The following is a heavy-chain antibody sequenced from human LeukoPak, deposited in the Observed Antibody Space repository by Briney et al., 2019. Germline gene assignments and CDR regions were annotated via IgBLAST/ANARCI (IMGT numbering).Heavy chain of an antibody. CDR2: FSGSGGST. J-gene: IGHJ4*02. CDR3: ARTWGWDGYKLSFDC. V-gene: IGHV3-23*01. CDR1: GFTFSSYT. D-gene: IGHD5-24*01. Sequence: PGGSLRLSCAASGFTFSSYTMSWVRQAPGKGLECISGFSGSGGSTYYADSVKGRFTISRDNSKNTLYLQMNSLRAEDTAVYYCARTWGWDGYKLSFDCWGQGTLVTVSS.